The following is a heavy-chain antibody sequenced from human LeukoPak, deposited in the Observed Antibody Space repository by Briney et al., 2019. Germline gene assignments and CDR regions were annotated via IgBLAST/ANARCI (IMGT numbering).Heavy chain of an antibody. Sequence: ASVKVSCKASGTTFRSYAINWVRQAPGQGLEWMGAIIPSFGTVKFAQKFQGRVTMTADEFTTTAYMDLNYLRSDDTAVYFCARATSANEYSYGFHFDHWGQGTLVTVSS. CDR1: GTTFRSYA. J-gene: IGHJ4*02. CDR2: IIPSFGTV. D-gene: IGHD5-18*01. CDR3: ARATSANEYSYGFHFDH. V-gene: IGHV1-69*13.